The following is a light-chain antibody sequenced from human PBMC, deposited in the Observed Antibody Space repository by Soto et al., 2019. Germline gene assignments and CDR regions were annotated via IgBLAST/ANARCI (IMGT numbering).Light chain of an antibody. CDR2: GES. Sequence: EIVMTQSPATLSVSPGERATLSCRASQSVSSNLAWYQQKPGQAPRLLIYGESTRATGIPARFSGSGSGTDFTLTISSLQSEDSAVYYCQQYGYSPITFGQGTRLEIK. V-gene: IGKV3-15*01. CDR1: QSVSSN. J-gene: IGKJ5*01. CDR3: QQYGYSPIT.